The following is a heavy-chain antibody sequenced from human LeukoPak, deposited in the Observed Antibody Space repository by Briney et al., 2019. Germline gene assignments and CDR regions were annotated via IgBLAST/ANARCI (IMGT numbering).Heavy chain of an antibody. Sequence: GGSLRLSCAASGFTFSNFAMSWVRQPPGKGLEWVSTLGGGGIDTYYADSVKGWSTISRDNYKHKLYLHMNSLRAEDTAVYYCAKDRGQIYYNYYMDVWGKGTTVTVSS. V-gene: IGHV3-23*01. CDR2: LGGGGIDT. J-gene: IGHJ6*03. CDR3: AKDRGQIYYNYYMDV. D-gene: IGHD3-10*01. CDR1: GFTFSNFA.